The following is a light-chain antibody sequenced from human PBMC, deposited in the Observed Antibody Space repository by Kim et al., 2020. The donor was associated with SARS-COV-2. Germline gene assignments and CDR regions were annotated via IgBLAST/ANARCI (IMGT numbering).Light chain of an antibody. J-gene: IGLJ3*02. CDR1: SGSIASNY. CDR3: QSYDSSNAWV. Sequence: KTVTISCTRSSGSIASNYVQWYQQRPGSSPTTVIYEDNQRPSGVPDRFSGSIDSSSNSASLTISGLETEDEADYYCQSYDSSNAWVFGGGTKLTVL. V-gene: IGLV6-57*01. CDR2: EDN.